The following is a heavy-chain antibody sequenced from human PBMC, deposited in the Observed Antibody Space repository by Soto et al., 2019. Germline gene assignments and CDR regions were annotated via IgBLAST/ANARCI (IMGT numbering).Heavy chain of an antibody. CDR2: ISGNGGT. Sequence: EVQLLESGGGLVQPGGSLRLSCAASGFTFSIYAMSWVRQVPGKGLEWVSTISGNGGTSYADFVRGRFTISRDNSKSTIYLQMNSLRVADTAMYYCAKDAPGSGWLSDSWGQGTLVTVAS. V-gene: IGHV3-23*01. J-gene: IGHJ4*02. D-gene: IGHD3-22*01. CDR1: GFTFSIYA. CDR3: AKDAPGSGWLSDS.